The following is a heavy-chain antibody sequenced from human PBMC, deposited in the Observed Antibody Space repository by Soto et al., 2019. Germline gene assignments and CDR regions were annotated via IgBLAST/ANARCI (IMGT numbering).Heavy chain of an antibody. D-gene: IGHD3-16*02. J-gene: IGHJ3*02. CDR2: ISSSGSTI. CDR1: GFTFSDYY. V-gene: IGHV3-11*01. Sequence: GGSLRLSCAASGFTFSDYYMSWIRQAPGKGLEWVSYISSSGSTIYYADSVKGRFTISRDNAKNSLYLQMNSLRAEDTAVYYCARGTPSLLGELSFGENDAFDIWGQGTMVTVSS. CDR3: ARGTPSLLGELSFGENDAFDI.